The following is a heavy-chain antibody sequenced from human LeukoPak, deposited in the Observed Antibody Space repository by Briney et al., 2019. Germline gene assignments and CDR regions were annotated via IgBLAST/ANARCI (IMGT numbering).Heavy chain of an antibody. V-gene: IGHV3-30*18. CDR3: AKERGYGGNGPIGY. CDR1: GFTFSSYG. D-gene: IGHD4-23*01. Sequence: PGGSLRLSCAASGFTFSSYGMHWVRQAPGKGLEWVAVISYDGSNKYYADSVKGRFTISRDNSKNTLYLQMNSLRAEDTAVYYCAKERGYGGNGPIGYLGQGTLVHVFS. J-gene: IGHJ4*01. CDR2: ISYDGSNK.